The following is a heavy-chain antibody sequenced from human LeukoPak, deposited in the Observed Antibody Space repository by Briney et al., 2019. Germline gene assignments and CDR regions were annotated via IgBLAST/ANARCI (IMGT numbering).Heavy chain of an antibody. V-gene: IGHV1-24*01. J-gene: IGHJ6*03. CDR3: ARARVRGVTAFYYYYYYYMDV. Sequence: ASVKVSCKVSGYTLTELSMHWVRQAPGKGLEWMGGFDPEDGETIYAQKFQGRVTMTRDTSTGTVYMELSSLRSEDTAVYYCARARVRGVTAFYYYYYYYMDVWGKGTTVTISS. CDR1: GYTLTELS. D-gene: IGHD3-10*01. CDR2: FDPEDGET.